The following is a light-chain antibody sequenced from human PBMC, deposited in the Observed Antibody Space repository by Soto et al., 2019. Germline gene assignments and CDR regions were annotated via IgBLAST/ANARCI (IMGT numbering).Light chain of an antibody. J-gene: IGKJ5*01. CDR1: QGISSF. Sequence: DIQLAQSPSFLSASAGDVVTITWRASQGISSFLAWYQQKPGRAPKLLIYAASTLQSGVPSRFSGSGSGTEFTLTITSLQPEDFATYYRQKLNFFPINFGQGTRLEIK. CDR2: AAS. V-gene: IGKV1-9*01. CDR3: QKLNFFPIN.